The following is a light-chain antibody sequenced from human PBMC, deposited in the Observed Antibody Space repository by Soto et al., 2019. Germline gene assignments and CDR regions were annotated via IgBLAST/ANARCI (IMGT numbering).Light chain of an antibody. CDR3: SSYTGSSTYV. V-gene: IGLV2-18*02. CDR2: EVS. CDR1: SSDVGSFNR. J-gene: IGLJ1*01. Sequence: QPVLTQPPSVSGSPGQSVTISCTGTSSDVGSFNRVSWYQQPPGTAPKLMVYEVSNRPSGVPDRFSGSKSGNTASLTISGLQAEDEADYYCSSYTGSSTYVFGTGTKVTVL.